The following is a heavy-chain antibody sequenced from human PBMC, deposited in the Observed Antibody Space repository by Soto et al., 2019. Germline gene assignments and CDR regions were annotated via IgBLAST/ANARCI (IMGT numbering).Heavy chain of an antibody. V-gene: IGHV1-46*01. Sequence: ASVKVSCKASGYLFTAYSMHWVRLAPGQGLEWMGVVNPSGGSTKYAQNFQGRVTMTRDTSTTTIYMELSSLRSGDTAIYYCAREENCSGGTCYSEYFHRWGQGTLVTVS. D-gene: IGHD2-15*01. J-gene: IGHJ1*01. CDR1: GYLFTAYS. CDR2: VNPSGGST. CDR3: AREENCSGGTCYSEYFHR.